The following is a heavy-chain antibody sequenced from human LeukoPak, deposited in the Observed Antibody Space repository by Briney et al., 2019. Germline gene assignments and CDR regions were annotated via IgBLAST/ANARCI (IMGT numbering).Heavy chain of an antibody. CDR1: GGSISSSSYY. J-gene: IGHJ4*02. CDR2: IYYSGST. D-gene: IGHD1-1*01. Sequence: KPSETLSLTCTVSGGSISSSSYYWGWIRQPPGKGLEWIGSIYYSGSTYYNPSLKSRVTISVDTSKNQFSLKLSSVTAADTAVYYCAEVERRNYWGQGTLVTVSS. V-gene: IGHV4-39*01. CDR3: AEVERRNY.